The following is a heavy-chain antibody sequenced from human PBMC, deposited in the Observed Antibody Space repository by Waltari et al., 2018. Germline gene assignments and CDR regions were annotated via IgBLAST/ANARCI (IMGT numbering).Heavy chain of an antibody. Sequence: QVQLQESGPGLVKPSETLSLTCAVSGYSISSGYYWGWIRQPPGKGLEWIGSIYHSGSTYYNPSLKIRVTISVDRSKNQFSLKLSSVTAADTAVYYCARFTRGPYYYFDYWGQGTLVTVSS. CDR1: GYSISSGYY. V-gene: IGHV4-38-2*01. CDR3: ARFTRGPYYYFDY. CDR2: IYHSGST. J-gene: IGHJ4*02. D-gene: IGHD3-10*01.